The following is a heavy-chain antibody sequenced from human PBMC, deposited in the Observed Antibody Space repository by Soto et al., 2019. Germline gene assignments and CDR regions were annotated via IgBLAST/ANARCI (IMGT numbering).Heavy chain of an antibody. CDR3: AKNGHPPYHYSGLGV. V-gene: IGHV1-18*01. D-gene: IGHD2-8*01. CDR1: GYTFTRYG. Sequence: QGHLVQSGAEVKKPGTSVKVSCKASGYTFTRYGISWVRQAPGQGLEWMGWISGYNGDTNYAQNLQGRVTITINNSTIPAYMKRRTLTSDDAAVYYCAKNGHPPYHYSGLGVWGQGTTVPVSS. CDR2: ISGYNGDT. J-gene: IGHJ6*02.